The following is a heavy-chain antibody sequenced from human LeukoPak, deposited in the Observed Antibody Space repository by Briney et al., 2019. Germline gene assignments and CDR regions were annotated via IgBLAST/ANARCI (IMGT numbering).Heavy chain of an antibody. CDR3: AREELGSSLGFDP. D-gene: IGHD3-16*01. Sequence: GGSLRLSCAASGFTFSSYSMNWVRQPPGKGLEWVAVISFDGSNKYYADSVKGRFTISRDNSKNTLYLQMNSLRAEDTAMYYCAREELGSSLGFDPWGQGTLVTVSS. CDR2: ISFDGSNK. J-gene: IGHJ5*02. V-gene: IGHV3-30*03. CDR1: GFTFSSYS.